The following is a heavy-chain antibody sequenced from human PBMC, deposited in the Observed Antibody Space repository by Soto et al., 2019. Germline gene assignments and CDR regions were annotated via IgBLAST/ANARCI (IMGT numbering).Heavy chain of an antibody. CDR3: AKKVNSGPGSQYFDY. J-gene: IGHJ4*01. Sequence: GGCLRLSCAASGFTFSSYFLSWARQAPGKGLEWVSGFRTGGDDGTTYYADSVKGRFTIARDNSKNTLFLQINSLRAEDTAIYYCAKKVNSGPGSQYFDYWGHGTLVTVSS. CDR1: GFTFSSYF. D-gene: IGHD3-10*01. V-gene: IGHV3-23*01. CDR2: FRTGGDDGTT.